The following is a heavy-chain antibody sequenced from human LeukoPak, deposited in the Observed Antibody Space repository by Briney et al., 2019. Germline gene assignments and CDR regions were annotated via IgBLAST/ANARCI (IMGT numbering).Heavy chain of an antibody. Sequence: SETLSLTCTVSGGSISSYYWSWIRQPAGKGLEWIGRIYTSGSTNYNPSLKSRVTMSVDTSKNQFSLKLSSVTAADTAVYHCARGLSIAAALNWFDPWGQGTLVTVSS. D-gene: IGHD6-13*01. CDR1: GGSISSYY. CDR3: ARGLSIAAALNWFDP. J-gene: IGHJ5*02. V-gene: IGHV4-4*07. CDR2: IYTSGST.